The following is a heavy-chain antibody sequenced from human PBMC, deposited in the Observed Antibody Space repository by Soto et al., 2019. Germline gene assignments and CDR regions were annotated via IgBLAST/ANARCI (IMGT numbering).Heavy chain of an antibody. Sequence: QVQLQESGPGLVKPSETLSLTCTVSGGSLTSYYWSWIRQPPGKGLEWIGYIYYNGSTNYNPSLKSRVTISVDTSKNQFSLKLNSVTAADTALYYCARHGWQVLPFFDYWGRGTLVTVSS. CDR3: ARHGWQVLPFFDY. CDR2: IYYNGST. V-gene: IGHV4-59*08. CDR1: GGSLTSYY. D-gene: IGHD1-26*01. J-gene: IGHJ4*02.